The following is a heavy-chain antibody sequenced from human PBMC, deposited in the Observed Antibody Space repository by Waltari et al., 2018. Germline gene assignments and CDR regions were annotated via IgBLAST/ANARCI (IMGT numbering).Heavy chain of an antibody. V-gene: IGHV3-53*01. Sequence: EVQLVESGGDLIQPGGSLRLSCAASGFTVRTNFISWVSQAPGKGLEWVSIIYTGGNTYYAGHVNGRITMSTDNYKNRVYLEMISLRADDTAVYYCAEQSPSYTRCWYPLESCGPATLVTVSP. D-gene: IGHD6-13*01. CDR2: IYTGGNT. CDR1: GFTVRTNF. J-gene: IGHJ5*01. CDR3: AEQSPSYTRCWYPLES.